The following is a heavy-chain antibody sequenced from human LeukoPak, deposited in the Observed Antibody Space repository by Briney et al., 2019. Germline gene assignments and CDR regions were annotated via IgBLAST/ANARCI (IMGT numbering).Heavy chain of an antibody. Sequence: GGSMRLSCAASGFTFVSYWMHWVRQAPGKGLVWVSRINGYGSSTDFADSVKGRFTISRDNAKNTLYLQMNSLRAEDTAVYYCARDAPGNTALDYWGQGTLVTVSS. CDR2: INGYGSST. CDR3: ARDAPGNTALDY. D-gene: IGHD5-18*01. V-gene: IGHV3-74*01. CDR1: GFTFVSYW. J-gene: IGHJ4*02.